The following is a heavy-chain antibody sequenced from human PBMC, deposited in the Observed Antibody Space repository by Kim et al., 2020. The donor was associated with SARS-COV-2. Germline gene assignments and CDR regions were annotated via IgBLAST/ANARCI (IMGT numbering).Heavy chain of an antibody. D-gene: IGHD6-19*01. CDR2: ISYDGSNK. Sequence: GGSLRLSCAASGFTFSSYGMHWVRQAPGKGLEWVAVISYDGSNKYYADSVKGRFTISRDNSKNTLYLQMNSLRAEDTAVYYCAKDKGLSGWSRYPLGIFQHWGQGTLVTVSS. CDR3: AKDKGLSGWSRYPLGIFQH. V-gene: IGHV3-30*18. CDR1: GFTFSSYG. J-gene: IGHJ1*01.